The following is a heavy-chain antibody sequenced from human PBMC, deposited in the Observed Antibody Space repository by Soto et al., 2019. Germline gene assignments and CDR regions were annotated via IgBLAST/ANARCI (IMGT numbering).Heavy chain of an antibody. CDR1: GLTFSSYA. Sequence: PGGSLRLSCAASGLTFSSYAMNWVRQAPGKGLEWVSAISGSGGSTYYADSVKGRFTISRDNAKNTLYLQMNSLRAEDTAVYYCASQYSSGWYNWFDPWGQGTLVTVSS. J-gene: IGHJ5*02. CDR2: ISGSGGST. D-gene: IGHD6-19*01. CDR3: ASQYSSGWYNWFDP. V-gene: IGHV3-23*01.